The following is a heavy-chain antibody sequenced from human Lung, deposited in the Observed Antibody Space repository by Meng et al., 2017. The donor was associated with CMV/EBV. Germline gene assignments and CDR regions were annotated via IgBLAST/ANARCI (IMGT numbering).Heavy chain of an antibody. CDR3: ARYSSPSIYYYDSSGYYYFDY. CDR2: IYYSGST. CDR1: GGSISSGGYY. J-gene: IGHJ4*02. Sequence: SETLSLXCTVSGGSISSGGYYWSWIRQHPGKGLEWIGYIYYSGSTYYNPSLKSRVTISVDTSKNQFSLKLSSVTAADTAVYYCARYSSPSIYYYDSSGYYYFDYWXQGTLVTVSS. D-gene: IGHD3-22*01. V-gene: IGHV4-31*03.